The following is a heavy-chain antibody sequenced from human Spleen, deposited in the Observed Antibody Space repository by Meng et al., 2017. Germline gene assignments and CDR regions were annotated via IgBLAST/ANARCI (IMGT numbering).Heavy chain of an antibody. D-gene: IGHD3-22*01. CDR2: IYNSGST. CDR1: GGSINNGLYY. Sequence: SETLSLTCTVSGGSINNGLYYWSWIRQPAGKGLEYIGRIYNSGSTNYNPSLRSRVTISVDTSNNQFSLTLSSVTAADTAVYYCARANRVRFYYDSTGYYYYFDYWGQGTLVTVSS. CDR3: ARANRVRFYYDSTGYYYYFDY. J-gene: IGHJ4*02. V-gene: IGHV4-61*02.